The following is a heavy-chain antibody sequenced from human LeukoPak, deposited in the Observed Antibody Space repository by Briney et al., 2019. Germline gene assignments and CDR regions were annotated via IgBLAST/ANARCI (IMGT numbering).Heavy chain of an antibody. J-gene: IGHJ4*02. Sequence: PGGSLRLSCAASGFTFDDYGMNWVRQAPGKGLEWVSSISSSSSYIYYADSVKGRFTISRDNAKNSLYLQMNSLRVEDTAVYYCARCPVPCRGDYFDYWGQGTLVTVSS. D-gene: IGHD6-19*01. CDR2: ISSSSSYI. CDR3: ARCPVPCRGDYFDY. CDR1: GFTFDDYG. V-gene: IGHV3-21*01.